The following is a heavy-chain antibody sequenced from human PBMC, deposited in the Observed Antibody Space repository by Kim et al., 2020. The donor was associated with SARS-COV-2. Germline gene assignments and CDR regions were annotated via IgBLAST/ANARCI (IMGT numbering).Heavy chain of an antibody. Sequence: SETLSLTCTVSGGSISSSSYYWGWIRQPPGKGLEWIGSIYYSGSTYYNPSLKSRVTISVDTSKNQFSLKLSSVTAADTAVYYCARDPGSDSSSPTHYYY. D-gene: IGHD6-6*01. V-gene: IGHV4-39*07. J-gene: IGHJ6*01. CDR3: ARDPGSDSSSPTHYYY. CDR1: GGSISSSSYY. CDR2: IYYSGST.